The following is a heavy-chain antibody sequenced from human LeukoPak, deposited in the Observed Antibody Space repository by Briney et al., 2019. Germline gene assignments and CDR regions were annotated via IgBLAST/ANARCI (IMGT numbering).Heavy chain of an antibody. V-gene: IGHV1-69*06. CDR1: GGTFSSYA. CDR3: ARVSPRYFDWLPQGNWFDP. Sequence: SVKVSCKASGGTFSSYAISWVRQAPGQGLEWMGGVIPIFGTANYAQKFQGRVTITADKSTSTAYMELSSLRSEDTAVYYCARVSPRYFDWLPQGNWFDPWGQGTLVTVSS. CDR2: VIPIFGTA. D-gene: IGHD3-9*01. J-gene: IGHJ5*02.